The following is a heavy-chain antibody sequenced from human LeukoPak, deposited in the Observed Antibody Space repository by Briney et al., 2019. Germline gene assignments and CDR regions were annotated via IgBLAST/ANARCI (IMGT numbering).Heavy chain of an antibody. J-gene: IGHJ6*03. Sequence: SETLSLTCTVSGGSISSGDYYWSWIRQPPGKVLEWIGYIYYSGITYYNPSLKSRVTISVDTSKNQFSLKLSSVTAADTAVYYCAREWYCSSTSCYDYYYYYMDVWGKGTTVTVSS. CDR2: IYYSGIT. V-gene: IGHV4-30-4*08. CDR3: AREWYCSSTSCYDYYYYYMDV. CDR1: GGSISSGDYY. D-gene: IGHD2-2*01.